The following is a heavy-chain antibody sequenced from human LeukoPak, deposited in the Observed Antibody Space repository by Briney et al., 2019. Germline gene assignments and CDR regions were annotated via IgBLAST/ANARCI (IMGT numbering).Heavy chain of an antibody. CDR3: ARPAYCGGDCSPGAFDI. V-gene: IGHV5-51*01. J-gene: IGHJ3*02. CDR1: GYTFTNHW. Sequence: GESLKISCKASGYTFTNHWIGWVRQLPGKGLEWMGILYPADSDIKYSPSFRGQVTISADKSISTAYLQWSSLKASDTAMYYCARPAYCGGDCSPGAFDIWGQGTMVTVSS. CDR2: LYPADSDI. D-gene: IGHD2-21*02.